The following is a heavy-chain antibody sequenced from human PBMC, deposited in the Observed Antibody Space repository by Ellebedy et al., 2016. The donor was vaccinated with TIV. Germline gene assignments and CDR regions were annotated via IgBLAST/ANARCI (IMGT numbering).Heavy chain of an antibody. V-gene: IGHV3-9*01. Sequence: LSLTCIVSGGSISPYFWAWVRQFPGKGLEWVSGISWNSDKIENADSVKGRFTISRDNAKNSLFLQMNSLRGEDTALYYCAKGKSPAATVITFDLWGQGTLATVSS. CDR3: AKGKSPAATVITFDL. J-gene: IGHJ5*02. D-gene: IGHD6-25*01. CDR1: GGSISPYF. CDR2: ISWNSDKI.